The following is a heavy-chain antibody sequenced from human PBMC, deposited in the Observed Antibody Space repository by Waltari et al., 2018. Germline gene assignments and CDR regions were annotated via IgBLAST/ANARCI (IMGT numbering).Heavy chain of an antibody. CDR1: GGTFSSYA. J-gene: IGHJ5*02. D-gene: IGHD3-3*01. CDR3: ASPSYDFWSGYLNWFDP. Sequence: QVQLVQSGAEVKKPGSSVKVSCKASGGTFSSYAISWVRQAPGQGLEWMGGIIPIFGTANYAQKFHGRVTITADKSTSTAYMELSSLRSEDTAVYYCASPSYDFWSGYLNWFDPWGQGTLVTVSS. V-gene: IGHV1-69*14. CDR2: IIPIFGTA.